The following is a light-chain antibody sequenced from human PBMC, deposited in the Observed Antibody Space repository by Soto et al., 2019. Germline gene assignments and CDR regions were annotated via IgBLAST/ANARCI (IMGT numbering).Light chain of an antibody. CDR3: QQYNTWH. CDR2: DAS. CDR1: QSVNTY. J-gene: IGKJ3*01. V-gene: IGKV3-11*01. Sequence: EVELTQSPATLSLSPGERATLSCRASQSVNTYLAWYQQKPGQAHKLLIYDASNRATGIPARFSGSGSGSDFTLTISSLEPEDFAVYYCQQYNTWHFGPGTTVDFK.